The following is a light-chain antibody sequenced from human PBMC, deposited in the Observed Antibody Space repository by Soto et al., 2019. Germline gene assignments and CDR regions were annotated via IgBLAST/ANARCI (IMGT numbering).Light chain of an antibody. Sequence: DIQMTQSPSSLSASVGDRVTITCRASQSIRSYLNWYQQKPGKAPKLLIYAASSLQSGVPSRFSGSGSGTDFTLTLSSLQAADFATYYCPPSYSLYTFCHGTKLEIK. CDR1: QSIRSY. CDR3: PPSYSLYT. V-gene: IGKV1-39*01. CDR2: AAS. J-gene: IGKJ2*01.